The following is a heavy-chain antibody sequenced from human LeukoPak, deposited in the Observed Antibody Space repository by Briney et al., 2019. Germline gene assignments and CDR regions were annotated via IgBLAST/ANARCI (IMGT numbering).Heavy chain of an antibody. J-gene: IGHJ5*02. D-gene: IGHD3-10*01. Sequence: PGGSLRLSCAASGFTFSSYGMHWVRQAPGKGLEWVAVISYDGSNKYYADSVKGRFTISRDNSKNTLYPQMNSLRAEDTAVYHCAKSSGSGSYYGWFDPWGQGTLVTVSS. CDR1: GFTFSSYG. CDR3: AKSSGSGSYYGWFDP. V-gene: IGHV3-30*18. CDR2: ISYDGSNK.